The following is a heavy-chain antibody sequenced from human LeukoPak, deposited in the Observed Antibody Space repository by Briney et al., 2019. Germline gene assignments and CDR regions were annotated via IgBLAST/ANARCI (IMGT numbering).Heavy chain of an antibody. J-gene: IGHJ5*02. V-gene: IGHV1-8*01. CDR1: GYTFTSYH. D-gene: IGHD1-14*01. Sequence: GASVKVSCKASGYTFTSYHINWVRQATGQGLEWVGWMNPNNSDIGYAQKFQGRVTMTRNTSIGTAYMELSSLRSEDTAIYYCVRVPPGTTIYASWGQGTLVTVSS. CDR2: MNPNNSDI. CDR3: VRVPPGTTIYAS.